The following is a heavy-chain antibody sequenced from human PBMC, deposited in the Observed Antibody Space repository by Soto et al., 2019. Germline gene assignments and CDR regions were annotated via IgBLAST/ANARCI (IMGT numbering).Heavy chain of an antibody. Sequence: QVQLVQSGAEVKKPGASVTVSCKASGYTLTDYYMHWVRQAPGQGLEYMGWINPNSGGTKYAHKFKGRVTMTRDTSIGTAYMELSRLTSDDTAVYYCARSLSTIGARPDQWGQGTLVTVSS. J-gene: IGHJ4*02. CDR1: GYTLTDYY. CDR3: ARSLSTIGARPDQ. V-gene: IGHV1-2*02. D-gene: IGHD6-6*01. CDR2: INPNSGGT.